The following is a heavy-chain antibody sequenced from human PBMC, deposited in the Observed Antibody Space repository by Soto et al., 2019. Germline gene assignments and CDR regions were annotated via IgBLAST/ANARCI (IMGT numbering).Heavy chain of an antibody. J-gene: IGHJ5*02. CDR2: IYYSGST. Sequence: SSETLSLTCTVSGGSISSYYWSWIRQPPGKGLEWIGYIYYSGSTNYNPSLKSRVTISVDTSKNQFSLKLSSVTAAETAVYYCARIPVDTSIIYWFDRWGKGTLDT. CDR1: GGSISSYY. D-gene: IGHD5-18*01. CDR3: ARIPVDTSIIYWFDR. V-gene: IGHV4-59*01.